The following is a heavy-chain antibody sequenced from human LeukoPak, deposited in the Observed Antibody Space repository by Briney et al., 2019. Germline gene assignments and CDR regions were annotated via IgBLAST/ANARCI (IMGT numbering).Heavy chain of an antibody. CDR1: GFTFSSYA. CDR3: AKSETTYGDYALRY. J-gene: IGHJ4*02. V-gene: IGHV3-23*01. Sequence: GGSLRLSFAASGFTFSSYARGWVRQAPGKVLEWVSAISCSGGITYYAYSVKGRFTISRDNSKNTLYLQMNSVRAEDTAVYYCAKSETTYGDYALRYWGQGTLVTVSS. D-gene: IGHD4-17*01. CDR2: ISCSGGIT.